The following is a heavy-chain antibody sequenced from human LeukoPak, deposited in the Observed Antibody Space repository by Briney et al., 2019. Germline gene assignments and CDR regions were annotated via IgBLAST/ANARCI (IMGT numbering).Heavy chain of an antibody. J-gene: IGHJ4*02. CDR2: ISTSSSYI. V-gene: IGHV3-21*01. CDR3: ARGYNWNYDY. D-gene: IGHD1-7*01. CDR1: GFTFSSYS. Sequence: GGSLRLSCAASGFTFSSYSMNWVRQAPGKGLEWVSSISTSSSYIYYADSVKGRFTISRDNAKSSLYLQMNSLRAEDTAVYYCARGYNWNYDYWGQGTLVTVSS.